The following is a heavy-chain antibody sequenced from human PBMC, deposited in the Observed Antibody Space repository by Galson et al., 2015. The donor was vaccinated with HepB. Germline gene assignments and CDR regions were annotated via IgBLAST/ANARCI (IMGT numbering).Heavy chain of an antibody. CDR2: VRTQAYTYLT. CDR3: ARGLYDSSGYYLFLDY. CDR1: GFTFSDHY. D-gene: IGHD3-22*01. V-gene: IGHV3-72*01. J-gene: IGHJ4*02. Sequence: SLRLSCAASGFTFSDHYMEWVRQAPGKGLEWVGRVRTQAYTYLTEYAASVKGRFTISRDDSKNSPYLQMDSLKTDDTAVYYCARGLYDSSGYYLFLDYWGQGTLVTVSS.